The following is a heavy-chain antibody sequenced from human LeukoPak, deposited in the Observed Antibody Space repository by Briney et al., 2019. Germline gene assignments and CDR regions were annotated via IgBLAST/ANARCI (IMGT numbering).Heavy chain of an antibody. Sequence: GGSLRLSCAASGFTFSTYGMSWVRQAPGKGLEWFSAISGSGGGTYFADSVKGRFTISRDNSKNTLFLQMDSLRADDTAVYYCAKHSSSWHYFDYWGQGTLVTVSS. CDR1: GFTFSTYG. V-gene: IGHV3-23*01. CDR3: AKHSSSWHYFDY. D-gene: IGHD6-13*01. CDR2: ISGSGGGT. J-gene: IGHJ4*02.